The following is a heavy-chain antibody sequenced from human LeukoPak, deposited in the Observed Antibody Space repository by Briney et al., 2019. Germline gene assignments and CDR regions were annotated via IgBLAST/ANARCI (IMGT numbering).Heavy chain of an antibody. CDR1: GFTFSSYW. J-gene: IGHJ4*02. D-gene: IGHD3-16*01. CDR3: ARNGGGLDY. V-gene: IGHV3-7*01. CDR2: IKQDGSEK. Sequence: GGSLRLSCAASGFTFSSYWMSWVRQAPGKGLEWVANIKQDGSEKYYVDSVKGRFTISRDNAKKSVYLQMNGLRVGDTAVYYCARNGGGLDYWGQGTLVTVSS.